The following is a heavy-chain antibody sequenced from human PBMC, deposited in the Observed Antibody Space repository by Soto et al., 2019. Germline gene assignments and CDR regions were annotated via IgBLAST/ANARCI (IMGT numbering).Heavy chain of an antibody. J-gene: IGHJ4*02. CDR3: AKHEGYCSTTTCSNFDY. CDR2: IYPGDSDS. Sequence: GESLKISCNGSGFTFTSYWIAWVRQMPGKGLEWMGIIYPGDSDSSYSQSFQGQVTISADKSINTAYLHWSSLKASDTAIYYCAKHEGYCSTTTCSNFDYWGQGTLVTVS. D-gene: IGHD2-2*01. V-gene: IGHV5-51*01. CDR1: GFTFTSYW.